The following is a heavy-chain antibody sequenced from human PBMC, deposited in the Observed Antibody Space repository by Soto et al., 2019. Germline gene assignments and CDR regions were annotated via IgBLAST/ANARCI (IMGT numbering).Heavy chain of an antibody. V-gene: IGHV4-30-2*01. D-gene: IGHD2-8*01. CDR3: ARESRMDYYGMDV. Sequence: QLQLQESGSGLVKPSQTLSLTCAVSGGSISSGGYSWSWIRQPPGKGLEWIGYIYHSGSTYYNPSLKSRVTISVDRSKNQFSLKLSSVTAADTAVYYCARESRMDYYGMDVWGQGTTVTVSS. CDR1: GGSISSGGYS. CDR2: IYHSGST. J-gene: IGHJ6*02.